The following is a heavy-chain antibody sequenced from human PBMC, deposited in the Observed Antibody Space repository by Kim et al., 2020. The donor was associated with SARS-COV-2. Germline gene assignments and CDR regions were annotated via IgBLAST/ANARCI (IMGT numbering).Heavy chain of an antibody. CDR3: AKGGILTGYYISYYYYGMDV. Sequence: GGSLRLSCAASGFTFSSYGMHWVRQAPGKGLEWVAVIWYDGSNKYYADSVKGRFTISRDNSKNTLYLQMNSLRAEDTAVYYCAKGGILTGYYISYYYYGMDVWGQGTRSPSP. D-gene: IGHD3-9*01. V-gene: IGHV3-33*06. J-gene: IGHJ6*02. CDR1: GFTFSSYG. CDR2: IWYDGSNK.